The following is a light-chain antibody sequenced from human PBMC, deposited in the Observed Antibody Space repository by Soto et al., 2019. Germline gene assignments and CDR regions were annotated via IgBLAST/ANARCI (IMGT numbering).Light chain of an antibody. CDR3: QQRSNWRGFT. CDR2: DAS. Sequence: EIVLTQSPATLSLSPGERATLSCRASQSVSSNLAWYQQKPGQAPRLLIYDASNRATGIPARFSGSGSGTDFTLTISSLEPEAFAVYYCQQRSNWRGFTFGPGTKVDIK. CDR1: QSVSSN. V-gene: IGKV3-11*01. J-gene: IGKJ3*01.